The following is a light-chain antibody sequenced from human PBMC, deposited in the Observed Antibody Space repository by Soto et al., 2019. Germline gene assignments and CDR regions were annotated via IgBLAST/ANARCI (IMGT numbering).Light chain of an antibody. CDR2: NND. CDR1: SSNLGKNL. V-gene: IGLV1-47*02. J-gene: IGLJ3*02. Sequence: QSVLTQPPSASGTPGQRVTISCSGSSSNLGKNLVYWYQQLPGTAPKLLIYNNDQRPSGVPDRFSGSKSGTSASLAISGLLSEYEADYYCAAWDERPSGRVFGGWTKLTAL. CDR3: AAWDERPSGRV.